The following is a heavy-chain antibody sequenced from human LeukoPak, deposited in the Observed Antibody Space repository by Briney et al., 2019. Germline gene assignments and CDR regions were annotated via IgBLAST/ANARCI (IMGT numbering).Heavy chain of an antibody. D-gene: IGHD6-6*01. J-gene: IGHJ4*02. CDR1: GGYISSYY. CDR2: IYYSGST. Sequence: SETLSLTCTVSGGYISSYYWSWIRQPPGKGLEGIGYIYYSGSTNYNPSLKSRVTISVDTSKNQFSLKLSSVTAAVTAVYYCARGSIAARPDGLFDYWGQGTLVTVSS. CDR3: ARGSIAARPDGLFDY. V-gene: IGHV4-59*01.